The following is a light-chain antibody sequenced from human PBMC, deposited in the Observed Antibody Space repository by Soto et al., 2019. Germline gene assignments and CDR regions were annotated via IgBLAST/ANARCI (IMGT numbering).Light chain of an antibody. V-gene: IGKV3-11*01. J-gene: IGKJ5*01. CDR2: DAS. CDR1: QSVSSY. CDR3: QQRSNWPL. Sequence: EIVLTQSPATLSLSPGERATLSCRASQSVSSYLAWYQQKPGQAPRLLIYDASNRATGIPARFSGSGSGTDFTLTISSLEPEDFAVYYFQQRSNWPLFGQGTRLEI.